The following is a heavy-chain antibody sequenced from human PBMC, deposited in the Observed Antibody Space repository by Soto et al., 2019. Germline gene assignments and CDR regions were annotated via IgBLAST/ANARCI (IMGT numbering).Heavy chain of an antibody. Sequence: QLQLRESGSGLVKPSQTLSLTCTVSGAPITSGAYSWSWIRQPPGKGLEWIGFIYQSGSTHYNPSLKSRVTNSVDRPKTHFCLQLTSPIAADTAVYYCARDMSECSGSDCYLSCWFDPWGPGTLVTVSS. CDR2: IYQSGST. CDR1: GAPITSGAYS. J-gene: IGHJ5*02. V-gene: IGHV4-30-2*01. D-gene: IGHD2-21*02. CDR3: ARDMSECSGSDCYLSCWFDP.